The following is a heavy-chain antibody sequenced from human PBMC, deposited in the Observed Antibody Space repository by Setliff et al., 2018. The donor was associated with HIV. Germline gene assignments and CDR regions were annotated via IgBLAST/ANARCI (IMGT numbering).Heavy chain of an antibody. Sequence: SETLSLTCTVSGGSISSSSYYWGWIRQPPGKGLEWIGSIYYSGSTYYNPSLQSRVTISVDTSKNQFSLKLSSVTAADTAVYYCARDSYGDFFGISYDSFGMDVWGQGTTVTVSS. CDR2: IYYSGST. J-gene: IGHJ6*02. CDR3: ARDSYGDFFGISYDSFGMDV. V-gene: IGHV4-39*07. CDR1: GGSISSSSYY. D-gene: IGHD4-17*01.